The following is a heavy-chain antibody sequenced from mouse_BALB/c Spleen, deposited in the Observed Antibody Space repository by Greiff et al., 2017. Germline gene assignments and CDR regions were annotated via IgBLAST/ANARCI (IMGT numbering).Heavy chain of an antibody. D-gene: IGHD2-1*01. V-gene: IGHV10-1*02. CDR2: IRSKSNNYAT. CDR1: GFTFNTYA. CDR3: VRLMIYYGPMDY. J-gene: IGHJ4*01. Sequence: EVQGVESGGGLVQPKGSLKLSCAASGFTFNTYAMNWVRQAPGKGLEWVARIRSKSNNYATYYADSVKDRFTISRDDSQSMLYLQMNNLKTEDTAMYYCVRLMIYYGPMDYWGQGTSVTVSS.